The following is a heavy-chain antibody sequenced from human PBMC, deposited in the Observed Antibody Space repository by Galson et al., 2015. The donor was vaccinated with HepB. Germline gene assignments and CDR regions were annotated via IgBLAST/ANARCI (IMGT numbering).Heavy chain of an antibody. CDR2: FDPEDGET. Sequence: SVKVSCKVSGYTLTELSMHWVRQAPGKGLEWMGGFDPEDGETIYAQKFQGRVTMTEDTSTDTAYMELSSLRSEDTAVYYCATWPAVAGTYDRDYWGQGTLVTVSS. CDR3: ATWPAVAGTYDRDY. V-gene: IGHV1-24*01. D-gene: IGHD6-19*01. CDR1: GYTLTELS. J-gene: IGHJ4*02.